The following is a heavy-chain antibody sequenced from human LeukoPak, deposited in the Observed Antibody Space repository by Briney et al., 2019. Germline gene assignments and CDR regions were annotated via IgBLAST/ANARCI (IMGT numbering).Heavy chain of an antibody. CDR2: IKQDGSEK. D-gene: IGHD2-2*01. J-gene: IGHJ5*02. CDR3: ARERCPTRYSSSTSRNWFDP. V-gene: IGHV3-7*03. Sequence: GGSLRLSCAASGFTFSSYWMSWVRQAPGKGLEWVANIKQDGSEKYYVDSVKGRFTISRDNAKNSLYLQMNSLRAEDTAVYYCARERCPTRYSSSTSRNWFDPWGQGTLVTVSS. CDR1: GFTFSSYW.